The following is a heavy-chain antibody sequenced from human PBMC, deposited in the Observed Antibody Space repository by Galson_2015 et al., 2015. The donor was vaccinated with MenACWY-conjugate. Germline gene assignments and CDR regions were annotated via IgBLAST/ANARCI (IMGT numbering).Heavy chain of an antibody. CDR3: ARGASPLTAYLKTDWIDP. Sequence: SVKVSCKASGYTFTLYAMHWVRQAPGQGLEWMGWINAGNGNTKYSQKFQDRVTITRDISASTVYMELTSLGSEDTAVHYCARGASPLTAYLKTDWIDPWGQGTLVTVSS. V-gene: IGHV1-3*01. D-gene: IGHD3-9*01. CDR1: GYTFTLYA. J-gene: IGHJ5*02. CDR2: INAGNGNT.